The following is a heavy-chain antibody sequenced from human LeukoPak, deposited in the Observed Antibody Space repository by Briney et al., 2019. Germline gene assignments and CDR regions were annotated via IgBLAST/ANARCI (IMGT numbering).Heavy chain of an antibody. CDR3: ARSGYSSSSGDY. CDR2: IYHSGST. CDR1: GGSISSGGYY. D-gene: IGHD6-13*01. J-gene: IGHJ4*02. V-gene: IGHV4-30-2*01. Sequence: SETLSLTCTVSGGSISSGGYYWSWIRQPPGKGLEWIGYIYHSGSTYYNPSLKSRVTMSVDTSKNQFSLKLSSVTAADTAVYYCARSGYSSSSGDYWGQGTLVTVSS.